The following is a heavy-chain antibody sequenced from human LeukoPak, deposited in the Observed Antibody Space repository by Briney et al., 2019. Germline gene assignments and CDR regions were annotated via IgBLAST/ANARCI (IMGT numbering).Heavy chain of an antibody. D-gene: IGHD1-26*01. Sequence: GGSLRLSCAASGFTVNSDHMSWVRQAPGKGLEWVSIIYSGGSTFYADSVKGRFTISRDNSKNTLYLQMNSLRAEDTAVYYCARGGSYLSAFDIWGQGTMVTVSS. CDR1: GFTVNSDH. CDR3: ARGGSYLSAFDI. J-gene: IGHJ3*02. V-gene: IGHV3-53*01. CDR2: IYSGGST.